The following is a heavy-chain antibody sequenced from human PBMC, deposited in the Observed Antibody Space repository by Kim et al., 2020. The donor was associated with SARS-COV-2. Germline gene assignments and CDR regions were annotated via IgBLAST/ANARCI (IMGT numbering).Heavy chain of an antibody. CDR1: GGSISSYY. V-gene: IGHV4-59*01. CDR2: IYYSGST. CDR3: ARERYYGSGSYYQKAYYYYGMDV. D-gene: IGHD3-10*01. Sequence: SETLSLTCTVSGGSISSYYWSWIRQPPGKGLEWIGYIYYSGSTNYNPSLKSRVTISVDTSKNQFSLKLSSVTAADTAVYYCARERYYGSGSYYQKAYYYYGMDVWGQGTTVTVSS. J-gene: IGHJ6*02.